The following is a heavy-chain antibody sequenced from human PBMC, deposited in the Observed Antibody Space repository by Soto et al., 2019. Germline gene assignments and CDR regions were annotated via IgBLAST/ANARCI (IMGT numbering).Heavy chain of an antibody. J-gene: IGHJ4*02. CDR1: GGSISSYY. CDR2: IYYSGST. V-gene: IGHV4-59*01. CDR3: ARGAGSGSYYTYFDY. Sequence: SETLSLTCTVSGGSISSYYWSWIRQPPGKGLEWIGYIYYSGSTNYNPSLKSRVTISVDTSKNQFSLKLSSVTAADTAVYYCARGAGSGSYYTYFDYWGQGTLVTVSS. D-gene: IGHD3-10*01.